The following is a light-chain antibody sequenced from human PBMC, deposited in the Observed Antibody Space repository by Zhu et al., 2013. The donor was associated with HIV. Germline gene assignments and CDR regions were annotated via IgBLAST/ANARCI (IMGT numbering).Light chain of an antibody. Sequence: DIQLTQSPSFLSASVGDRVIIACRASQDIGRYLAWYQQKSGKAPKLLIFAASTVQSGVPSRFSGSGSGTEFTLTISSLQPEDFATYYCQQLNSYPIFAFGPGTKVNIK. CDR3: QQLNSYPIFA. J-gene: IGKJ3*01. V-gene: IGKV1-9*01. CDR2: AAS. CDR1: QDIGRY.